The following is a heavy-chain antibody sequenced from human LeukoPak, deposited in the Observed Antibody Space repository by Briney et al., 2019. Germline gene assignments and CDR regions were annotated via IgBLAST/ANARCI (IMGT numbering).Heavy chain of an antibody. CDR1: GGSISYYY. Sequence: PSETLSLTCTISGGSISYYYWSWIRQSPGKGLEWIGYIYYSGSTNYNPSLKSRVTISLDTSKNQFSLKLSSVTAADTAVYYCARSGIVGAGGYFDYRGQGTLVTVSS. V-gene: IGHV4-59*01. J-gene: IGHJ4*02. D-gene: IGHD1-26*01. CDR2: IYYSGST. CDR3: ARSGIVGAGGYFDY.